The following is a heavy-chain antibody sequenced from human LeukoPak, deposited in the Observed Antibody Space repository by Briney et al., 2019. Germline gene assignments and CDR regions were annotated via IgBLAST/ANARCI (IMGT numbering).Heavy chain of an antibody. Sequence: AGGSLRLSCAASGFTFSSYWMSWVRQAPGKGLEWVANIKQDGSEKYYVDSVKGRFTISRDNAKNSLYLQMNSLRAEDTAVYYCARDRTSITMIVVVIGYGMDVWGQGTTVTVSS. CDR2: IKQDGSEK. CDR1: GFTFSSYW. CDR3: ARDRTSITMIVVVIGYGMDV. V-gene: IGHV3-7*01. J-gene: IGHJ6*02. D-gene: IGHD3-22*01.